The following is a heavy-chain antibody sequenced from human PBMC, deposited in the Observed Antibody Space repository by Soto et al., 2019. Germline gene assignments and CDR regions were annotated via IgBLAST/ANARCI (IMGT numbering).Heavy chain of an antibody. CDR3: ARDEQRYSSGWLFDY. D-gene: IGHD6-19*01. V-gene: IGHV1-46*01. J-gene: IGHJ4*02. Sequence: ASVKVSCKASGYTFTSYYMHWVRQAPGQGLEWMGIINPSGGSTSYAQKFQGRVTMTRDTSTSTVYMELSSLRSEDTAVYYCARDEQRYSSGWLFDYWGQGTLVTVSS. CDR1: GYTFTSYY. CDR2: INPSGGST.